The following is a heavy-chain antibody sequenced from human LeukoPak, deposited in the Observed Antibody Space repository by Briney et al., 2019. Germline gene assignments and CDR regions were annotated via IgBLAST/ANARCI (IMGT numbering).Heavy chain of an antibody. V-gene: IGHV3-23*01. CDR2: ISGSGGST. CDR1: GCTFSSDA. D-gene: IGHD3-22*01. J-gene: IGHJ4*02. Sequence: GGSLRLSCAASGCTFSSDAMSWVRQAPGKGLEWVSAISGSGGSTYYADSVKGRFTISRDNSKNTLYLQMNSLRAEDTAVYYCAKVYYDSSGYVYWGQGTLVPVSS. CDR3: AKVYYDSSGYVY.